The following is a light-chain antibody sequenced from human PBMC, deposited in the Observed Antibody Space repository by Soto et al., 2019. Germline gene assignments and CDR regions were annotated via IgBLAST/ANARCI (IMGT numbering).Light chain of an antibody. Sequence: QAVVTQEPSLTVSPGGTVTLTCGSSTGAVTSNHHPYWFQQKAGQAPRTLIYDTSNKHSWTPARCSGSLLGDKAALPLSGAQPVDEAQYYCLLSYNAARVFGGGPKLTVL. J-gene: IGLJ2*01. CDR3: LLSYNAARV. CDR2: DTS. CDR1: TGAVTSNHH. V-gene: IGLV7-46*01.